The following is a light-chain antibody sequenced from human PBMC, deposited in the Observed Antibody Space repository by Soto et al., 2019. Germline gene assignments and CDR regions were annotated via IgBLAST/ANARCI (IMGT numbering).Light chain of an antibody. V-gene: IGKV3-20*01. CDR2: GAF. J-gene: IGKJ1*01. CDR3: QQYGLSPWT. CDR1: QSGSSSY. Sequence: EIVLTQSPGTLSLSPGERATLSCRASQSGSSSYLAWYQQKPGQAPRLLIYGAFSRATDIPDRFSGSGSGTDFTLTISRLEPEDFALYYCQQYGLSPWTFGQGTKVEIK.